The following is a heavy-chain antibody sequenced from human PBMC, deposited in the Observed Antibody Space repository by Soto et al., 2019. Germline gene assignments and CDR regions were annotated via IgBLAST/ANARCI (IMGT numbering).Heavy chain of an antibody. CDR2: TYPGESNT. V-gene: IGHV5-51*01. Sequence: PGESLKISCKGSGDSFTSYRIGWVRQMPGKGLEGMGITYPGESNTRYSPSSQVQVTISADTYIGTASLQWSRLKASDTAMYSCATYSSVSYYYTMAVWGQGTTVTAP. CDR3: ATYSSVSYYYTMAV. J-gene: IGHJ6*02. D-gene: IGHD3-22*01. CDR1: GDSFTSYR.